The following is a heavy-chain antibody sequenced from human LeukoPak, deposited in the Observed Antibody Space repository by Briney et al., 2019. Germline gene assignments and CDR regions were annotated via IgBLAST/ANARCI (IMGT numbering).Heavy chain of an antibody. Sequence: SETLSLTCTVYGGSFSGYYWNWIRQPPGKGLEWIGEINHSGSTNYNPSLKSRVTISVDTSKNQFSLKLSSVTAADTAVYYCARGSGFGAPKDVWGKGTTVTVSS. D-gene: IGHD3-10*01. CDR2: INHSGST. CDR3: ARGSGFGAPKDV. V-gene: IGHV4-34*01. CDR1: GGSFSGYY. J-gene: IGHJ6*04.